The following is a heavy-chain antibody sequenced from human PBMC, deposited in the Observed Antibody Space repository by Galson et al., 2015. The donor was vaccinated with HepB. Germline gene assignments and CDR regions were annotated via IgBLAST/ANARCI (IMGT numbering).Heavy chain of an antibody. CDR2: ISYDGSDK. CDR1: GFTFSTYA. CDR3: ARVRHRGPYSSWWSSQDNYYYHCGLDV. V-gene: IGHV3-30*04. J-gene: IGHJ6*02. D-gene: IGHD6-13*01. Sequence: SLRLSCAASGFTFSTYAMHWVRQALGKGLEWVAVISYDGSDKYYADSVKGRFTISRDSSKNALFLQMNSLRAEDTAVYFCARVRHRGPYSSWWSSQDNYYYHCGLDVWGQGTTVTVSS.